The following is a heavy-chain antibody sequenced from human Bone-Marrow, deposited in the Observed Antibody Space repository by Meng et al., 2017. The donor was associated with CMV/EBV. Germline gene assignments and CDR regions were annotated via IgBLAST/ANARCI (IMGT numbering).Heavy chain of an antibody. V-gene: IGHV1-2*02. CDR1: GYTFTGYY. J-gene: IGHJ6*01. CDR3: AREDYYGSGRLLYYYGMDV. CDR2: INPNSGGT. D-gene: IGHD3-10*01. Sequence: ASVKVSCKASGYTFTGYYMHWVRQAPGQGLEWMGWINPNSGGTNYAQKFQGRVTMTRDTSISTAYIELSRLRSDDTAVYYCAREDYYGSGRLLYYYGMDVWGQGTTVTVYS.